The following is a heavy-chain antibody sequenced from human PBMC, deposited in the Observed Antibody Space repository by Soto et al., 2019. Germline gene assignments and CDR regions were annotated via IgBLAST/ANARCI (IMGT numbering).Heavy chain of an antibody. CDR2: ISNDGSKT. J-gene: IGHJ4*02. D-gene: IGHD3-16*01. CDR3: AKDRAFHPGGLGAAFDC. CDR1: GFTFSTYT. Sequence: PGGSLRLSCVASGFTFSTYTMQWVRQAPGRGLEWVAVISNDGSKTHFADSVKGRFSISRDNSKNTLHLQMDSLRAADTAVYYCAKDRAFHPGGLGAAFDCWGQGTRVTVSS. V-gene: IGHV3-30-3*02.